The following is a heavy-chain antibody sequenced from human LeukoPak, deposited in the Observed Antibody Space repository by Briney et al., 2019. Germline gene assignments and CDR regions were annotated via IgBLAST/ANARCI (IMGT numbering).Heavy chain of an antibody. J-gene: IGHJ5*02. CDR3: ARTYGDSGWFDP. V-gene: IGHV4-59*12. CDR2: IYYSGST. CDR1: GGSISSYY. D-gene: IGHD4-17*01. Sequence: PSETLSLTCTVSGGSISSYYWSWIRQPPGKGLEWIGYIYYSGSTNYNPSLKSRVTISVDTSKNQFSLKLSSVTAADTAVYYCARTYGDSGWFDPWGQGTLVTVSS.